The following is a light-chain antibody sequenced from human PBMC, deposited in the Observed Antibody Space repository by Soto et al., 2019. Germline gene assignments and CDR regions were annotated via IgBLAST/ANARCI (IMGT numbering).Light chain of an antibody. CDR1: MSDVGSYNY. CDR2: AVS. Sequence: QPALTQPASMTGSRGQSITICCTGTMSDVGSYNYVSWCQQYAGKAPKLMIYAVSTRPSVVSDRFSGSKSGNTASLTISGLRAEDEADYYCGSYTTSSNYVFGTGTKVTVL. CDR3: GSYTTSSNYV. V-gene: IGLV2-14*03. J-gene: IGLJ1*01.